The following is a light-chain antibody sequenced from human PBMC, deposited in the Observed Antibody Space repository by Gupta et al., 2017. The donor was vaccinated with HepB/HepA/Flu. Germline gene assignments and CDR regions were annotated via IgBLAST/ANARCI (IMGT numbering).Light chain of an antibody. CDR2: YYSDSNK. Sequence: HPVLTQPPSSSAFPGESARLTCTFPSDVHVGSYTIYWFQQKAGSPPRFLLYYYSDSNKGQGSGVPSRFSGSKDVSANAGILLISGLQADDEAYYHCMIWPSTEGIFGGGTKLTVL. J-gene: IGLJ2*01. CDR1: SDVHVGSYT. CDR3: MIWPSTEGI. V-gene: IGLV5-37*01.